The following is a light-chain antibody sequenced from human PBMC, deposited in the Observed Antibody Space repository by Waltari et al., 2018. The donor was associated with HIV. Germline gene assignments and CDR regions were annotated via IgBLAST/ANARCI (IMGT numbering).Light chain of an antibody. Sequence: QSALTQPASVSGSPGQSITISCTGTSSVGGGYNYVSWYQQHPGKAPKLRISEVSNRPAGVSNRFSGSKSGNTASLTISGLQAEDEADYYCSSYTSSSTWVFGGGTKLTVL. V-gene: IGLV2-14*01. CDR3: SSYTSSSTWV. CDR1: SSVGGGYNY. CDR2: EVS. J-gene: IGLJ3*02.